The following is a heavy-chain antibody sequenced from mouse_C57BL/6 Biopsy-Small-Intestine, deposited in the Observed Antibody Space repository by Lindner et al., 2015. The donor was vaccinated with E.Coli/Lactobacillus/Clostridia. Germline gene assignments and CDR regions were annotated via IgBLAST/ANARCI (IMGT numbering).Heavy chain of an antibody. CDR2: VSPYNGQT. CDR3: TRDGRYSGTPLEY. V-gene: IGHV1-79*01. D-gene: IGHD2-14*01. Sequence: SVKVSCKASGYSFPSHGISWVRQAPGQGLEWVGWVSPYNGQTDYPQKFQGRVTMTTDSSTNSVYMELRNLQSDDTAVYYCTRDGRYSGTPLEYWGQGTLVTVSS. CDR1: GYSFPSHG. J-gene: IGHJ4*01.